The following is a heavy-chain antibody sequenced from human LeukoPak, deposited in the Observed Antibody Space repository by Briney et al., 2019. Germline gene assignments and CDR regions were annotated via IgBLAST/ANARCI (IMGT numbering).Heavy chain of an antibody. CDR1: GFTFSSYW. Sequence: GGSLRLSCAASGFTFSSYWMSWVRQAPGKGLEWVSAISGSGGSTYYADSVKGRFTISRDNSKNTLYLQMNSLRAEDTAVYYCARELRGSSGWSGSVRGYYYYGMDVWGQGTTVTVSS. J-gene: IGHJ6*02. V-gene: IGHV3-23*01. CDR2: ISGSGGST. D-gene: IGHD6-19*01. CDR3: ARELRGSSGWSGSVRGYYYYGMDV.